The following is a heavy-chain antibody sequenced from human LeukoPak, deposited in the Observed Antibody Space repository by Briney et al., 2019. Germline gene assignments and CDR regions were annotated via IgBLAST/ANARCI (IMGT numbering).Heavy chain of an antibody. D-gene: IGHD1-14*01. J-gene: IGHJ4*02. V-gene: IGHV4-4*02. CDR1: LDSTTSNF. CDR2: IHRSGSP. Sequence: SETLSLTCTVSLDSTTSNFWSWVRQPPGKGLEWIGEIHRSGSPNYNPSLQSRVTISIDRSRNQIVLELSSVTAADMAVYYCAREILGGFNPGAYWGQGILVTVSS. CDR3: AREILGGFNPGAY.